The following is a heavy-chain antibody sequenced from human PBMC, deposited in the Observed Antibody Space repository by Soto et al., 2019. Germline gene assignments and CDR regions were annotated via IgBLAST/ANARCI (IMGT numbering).Heavy chain of an antibody. CDR3: ARAHWDGPFDY. CDR2: IYYSGGT. D-gene: IGHD1-1*01. Sequence: QVQLQESGPGLVKPSETLSLTCTVSGGSISSYYWSWIRQPPGKGLEWIGYIYYSGGTNYNPSLMSRVTISVDTSKSQCSLNLSSVTAADTAVYYCARAHWDGPFDYWGQGTLVTVSS. CDR1: GGSISSYY. J-gene: IGHJ4*02. V-gene: IGHV4-59*01.